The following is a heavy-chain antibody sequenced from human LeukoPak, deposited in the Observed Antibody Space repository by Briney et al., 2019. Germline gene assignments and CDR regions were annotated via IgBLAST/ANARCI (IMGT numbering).Heavy chain of an antibody. Sequence: GGSLRFSCAASGFSFSSDWMYWVRQAPGKGLVWVSRINSDGDTDYADAVKGRFTISRDNAKNRLYLQMNSLRAEDTAVYHCVKGAPMDYWGQGTLVTVSS. J-gene: IGHJ4*02. CDR2: INSDGDT. V-gene: IGHV3-74*01. CDR1: GFSFSSDW. CDR3: VKGAPMDY.